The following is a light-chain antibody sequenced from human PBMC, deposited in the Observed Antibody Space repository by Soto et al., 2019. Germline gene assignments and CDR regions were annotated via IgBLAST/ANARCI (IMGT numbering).Light chain of an antibody. CDR2: DTS. Sequence: PGERATLSCRASKSLSSSLAWYQQKXGQXXRXXXYDTSSRATGIPARFSGSGYGTDFTLTISRLEPEDFAVYYCQQYGSSLWTFGQGNKVDIK. CDR1: KSLSSS. CDR3: QQYGSSLWT. V-gene: IGKV3-20*01. J-gene: IGKJ1*01.